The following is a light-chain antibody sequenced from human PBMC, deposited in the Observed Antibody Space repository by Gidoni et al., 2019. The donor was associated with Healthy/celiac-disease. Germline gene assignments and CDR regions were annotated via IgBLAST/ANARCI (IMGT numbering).Light chain of an antibody. V-gene: IGKV1-12*01. CDR1: QNIGLW. J-gene: IGKJ5*01. CDR2: GAS. CDR3: QQHSSFPPP. Sequence: DIQMTQSPSSVSASVGDRVTITCRASQNIGLWLAWYQQQSGKAPKLLIYGASSLRGGVPSSFSGSGAGTTFPPPISSLQPEDFAADYCQQHSSFPPPFXQXTRREVK.